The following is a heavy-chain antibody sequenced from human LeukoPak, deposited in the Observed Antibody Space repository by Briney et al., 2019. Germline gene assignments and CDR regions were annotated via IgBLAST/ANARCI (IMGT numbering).Heavy chain of an antibody. J-gene: IGHJ3*02. V-gene: IGHV3-53*05. CDR2: IYSGGST. Sequence: PGGSLRLSCAASGFTVSSNYMSWVRQAPGKGLEWVSVIYSGGSTYYADSVKGRFTISRDNSKNTLYLQMNSLRAEDTAVYYCARGDVPLRYFDWFHPRGAFDIWGQGTMVTVSS. D-gene: IGHD3-9*01. CDR3: ARGDVPLRYFDWFHPRGAFDI. CDR1: GFTVSSNY.